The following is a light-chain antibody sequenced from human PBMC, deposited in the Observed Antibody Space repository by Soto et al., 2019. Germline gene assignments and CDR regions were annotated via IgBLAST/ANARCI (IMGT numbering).Light chain of an antibody. J-gene: IGLJ1*01. Sequence: QSALTQLRSVSGSPGQSVTISCTGTSSDVGGYNYVSWYQQHPGKAPKLMIYDVSKRPSGVPDRFSGSKSGNTASLTISGLQAEDEADYYCCSYAGSYPYVFGTGTKVTVL. CDR3: CSYAGSYPYV. V-gene: IGLV2-11*01. CDR1: SSDVGGYNY. CDR2: DVS.